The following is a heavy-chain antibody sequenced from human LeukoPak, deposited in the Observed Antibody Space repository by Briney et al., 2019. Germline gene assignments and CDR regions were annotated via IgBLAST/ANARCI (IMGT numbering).Heavy chain of an antibody. J-gene: IGHJ4*02. CDR2: ISSSSSYI. Sequence: PGGPLRLSCAASGFTFSSYSMNWVRQAPGKGLEWVSSISSSSSYIYYTDSVKGRFTISRDNAKNSLYLQMNSLRAEDTAVYYCARDHQEYCSGGSCTYFDYWGQGTLATVSS. D-gene: IGHD2-15*01. CDR1: GFTFSSYS. CDR3: ARDHQEYCSGGSCTYFDY. V-gene: IGHV3-21*01.